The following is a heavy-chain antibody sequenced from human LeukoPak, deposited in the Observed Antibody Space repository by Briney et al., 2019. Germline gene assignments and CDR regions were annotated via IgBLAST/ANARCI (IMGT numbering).Heavy chain of an antibody. CDR3: ATTLYFGVVFHY. D-gene: IGHD3-3*01. CDR1: GFTFSSYG. Sequence: GGSLRLSCAASGFTFSSYGMHWVRQAPGKGLEWVAVISYDGSNKYYADSVKGRFTISRDNSKNTLYLQMNSLRAEDTAVYYCATTLYFGVVFHYWGQGTLVTVSS. J-gene: IGHJ4*02. V-gene: IGHV3-30*03. CDR2: ISYDGSNK.